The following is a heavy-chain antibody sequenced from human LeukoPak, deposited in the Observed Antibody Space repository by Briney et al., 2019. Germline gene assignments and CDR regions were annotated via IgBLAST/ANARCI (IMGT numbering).Heavy chain of an antibody. Sequence: ASVKVSCKASGYTFTDYYIHWVRQAPGQGLEWMGRINPDSGGRNYAQKFQGRVPMTRDMSITTAYMDLSRLRSDDTAVYYCSRGSEMDTTFIDYWGQGTLVPVSS. D-gene: IGHD5-24*01. CDR2: INPDSGGR. J-gene: IGHJ4*02. CDR1: GYTFTDYY. CDR3: SRGSEMDTTFIDY. V-gene: IGHV1-2*06.